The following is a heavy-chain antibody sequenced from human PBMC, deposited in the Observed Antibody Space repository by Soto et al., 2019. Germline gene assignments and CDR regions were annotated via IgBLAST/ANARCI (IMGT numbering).Heavy chain of an antibody. J-gene: IGHJ6*02. CDR3: AREGGEQLAQPWDYYDGMDV. CDR2: IWYDGSNK. CDR1: GFTFSSYG. D-gene: IGHD2-21*01. V-gene: IGHV3-33*01. Sequence: QVQLVESGGGVVQPWRSLSLSCAASGFTFSSYGMHWVRQAPVKGLEWVAVIWYDGSNKYYADSVKGRFTISRDNSKKTLYMLRNSLRGEDTAVYYCAREGGEQLAQPWDYYDGMDVWGHGTTVTDS.